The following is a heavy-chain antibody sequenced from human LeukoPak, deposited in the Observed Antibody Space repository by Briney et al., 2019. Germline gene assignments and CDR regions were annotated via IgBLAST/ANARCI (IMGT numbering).Heavy chain of an antibody. Sequence: GGSLRLSCEASGFTFSSYAMHWVRQAPGKGLEWVAVISNDGINKYYADYVKGRFTMSRDNSKNTLYLQMDSLRVEDTAMFYCAREFSYGPKIFDYWGQGTLVTVSS. J-gene: IGHJ4*02. V-gene: IGHV3-30-3*01. D-gene: IGHD5-18*01. CDR2: ISNDGINK. CDR1: GFTFSSYA. CDR3: AREFSYGPKIFDY.